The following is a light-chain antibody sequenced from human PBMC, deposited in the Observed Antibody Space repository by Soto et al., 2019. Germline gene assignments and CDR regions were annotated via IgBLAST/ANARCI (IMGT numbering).Light chain of an antibody. J-gene: IGKJ5*01. CDR3: QQRSIWPLT. CDR2: DAS. Sequence: EIVLTDSPVTLAFSPGGRXXXXXXASQTVSSYFAWYQQKPGQAPRLLIYDASNRATGIPARFSGSGSGTDFTLTISSLEAEDFAVYYCQQRSIWPLTFGQGTRLEIK. CDR1: QTVSSY. V-gene: IGKV3-11*01.